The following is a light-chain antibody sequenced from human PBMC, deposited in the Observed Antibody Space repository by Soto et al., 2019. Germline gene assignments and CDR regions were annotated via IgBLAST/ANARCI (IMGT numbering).Light chain of an antibody. CDR1: QSVMSR. CDR3: QQYSVWPLT. J-gene: IGKJ4*01. V-gene: IGKV3D-15*01. CDR2: GAS. Sequence: EIVLTQSPGTLSLSPGEGATLSCMASQSVMSRYIAWYQQRPGQAPRLLIFGASTRATGIPARFSGSGSEAEFALTISTLQSEDFAVYYCQQYSVWPLTFGGGTKVEIK.